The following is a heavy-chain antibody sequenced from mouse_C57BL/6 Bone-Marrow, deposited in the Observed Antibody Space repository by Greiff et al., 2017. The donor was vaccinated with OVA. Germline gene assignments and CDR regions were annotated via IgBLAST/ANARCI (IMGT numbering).Heavy chain of an antibody. V-gene: IGHV14-1*01. CDR1: GFNIKDYY. J-gene: IGHJ1*03. CDR3: TLITTVVATPYWYFDV. D-gene: IGHD1-1*01. CDR2: IDPEDGDT. Sequence: VQLQQSGAELVRPGASVKLSCTASGFNIKDYYMHWVKQRPEQGLEWIGRIDPEDGDTAYAPKFQGKATMTADTSSNTAYLQLSSLTSEDTAVYYCTLITTVVATPYWYFDVWGTGTTVTVSS.